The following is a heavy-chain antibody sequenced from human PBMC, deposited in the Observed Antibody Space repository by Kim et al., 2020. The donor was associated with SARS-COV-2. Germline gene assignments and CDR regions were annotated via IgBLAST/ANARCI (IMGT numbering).Heavy chain of an antibody. D-gene: IGHD3-3*01. V-gene: IGHV7-4-1*02. Sequence: ASVKVSCKASGYTFTSYAMNWVRQAPGQGLEWMGWINTNTGNPTYAQGFTGRFVFSLDTSVSTAYLQISSLKAEDTAVYYCARGTYDFWSGYYRNNYWGQEPWSPSPQ. CDR2: INTNTGNP. CDR1: GYTFTSYA. CDR3: ARGTYDFWSGYYRNNY. J-gene: IGHJ4*01.